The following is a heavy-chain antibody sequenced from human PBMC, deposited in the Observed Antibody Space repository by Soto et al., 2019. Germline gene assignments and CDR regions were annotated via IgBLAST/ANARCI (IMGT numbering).Heavy chain of an antibody. Sequence: SLRLSCAASGFTFDDYAMHWVRQAPGKGLEWVSGISWNSGSIGYADSVKGRFTISRDNAKSSLYLQMNSLRAEDTALYYCAKEGIAAAGRKAGAFDIWGQGTMVTVSS. CDR1: GFTFDDYA. J-gene: IGHJ3*02. D-gene: IGHD6-13*01. CDR2: ISWNSGSI. CDR3: AKEGIAAAGRKAGAFDI. V-gene: IGHV3-9*01.